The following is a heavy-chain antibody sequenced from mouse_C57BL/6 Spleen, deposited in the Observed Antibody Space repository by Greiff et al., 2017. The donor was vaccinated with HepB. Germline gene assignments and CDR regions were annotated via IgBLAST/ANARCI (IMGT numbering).Heavy chain of an antibody. CDR2: INPSSGYT. Sequence: QVHVKQSGAELAKPGASVKLSCKASGYTFTSYWMHWVKQRPGQGLEWIGYINPSSGYTKYNQKFKDKATLTADKSSSTAYMQLGSLTYEDSAVYYCASEDGNAMDYWGQGTSVTVSS. V-gene: IGHV1-7*01. CDR1: GYTFTSYW. J-gene: IGHJ4*01. CDR3: ASEDGNAMDY.